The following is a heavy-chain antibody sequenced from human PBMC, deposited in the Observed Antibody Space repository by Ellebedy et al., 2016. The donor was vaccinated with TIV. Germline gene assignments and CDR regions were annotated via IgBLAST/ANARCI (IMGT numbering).Heavy chain of an antibody. J-gene: IGHJ4*02. CDR1: GFTFSSYS. CDR2: ISSSSSYI. Sequence: GGSLRLXXAASGFTFSSYSMNWVRQAPGKGLEWVSSISSSSSYIYYADSVKGRFTISRDNAKNSLYLQMNSLRAEDTAVYYCARDGPSLSIAVAGTEEEKKNGYWGQGTLVTVSS. V-gene: IGHV3-21*01. CDR3: ARDGPSLSIAVAGTEEEKKNGY. D-gene: IGHD6-19*01.